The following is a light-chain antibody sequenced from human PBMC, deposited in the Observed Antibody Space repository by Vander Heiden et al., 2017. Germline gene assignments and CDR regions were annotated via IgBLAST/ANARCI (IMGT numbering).Light chain of an antibody. V-gene: IGLV1-47*01. CDR3: AAWDDSLSGQV. CDR1: SSHLGSNY. J-gene: IGLJ2*01. CDR2: RNN. Sequence: QSVLTQPPSASGTPGQRVTISCSGSSSHLGSNYVYWYQQLPGTAPKLLIYRNNQRPSGVPDRFSGSKSGTSASLAISGLRSEDEADYYCAAWDDSLSGQVFGGGTKLTVL.